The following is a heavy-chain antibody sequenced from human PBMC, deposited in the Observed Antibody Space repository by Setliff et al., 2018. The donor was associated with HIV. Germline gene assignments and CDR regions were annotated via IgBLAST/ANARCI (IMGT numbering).Heavy chain of an antibody. CDR3: ARVAKDSSFFSASGPSYFDP. CDR2: IHYSGIV. D-gene: IGHD1-26*01. J-gene: IGHJ5*02. CDR1: ADPVHSITT. Sequence: SETLSLTWSLADPVHSITTEGESRGCTGGRLQWIGHIHYSGIVNYSPSLSNRLTISAQTSKNQFSLTLNSVTTADTALYFCARVAKDSSFFSASGPSYFDPWGHGTLVTVSS. V-gene: IGHV4-59*01.